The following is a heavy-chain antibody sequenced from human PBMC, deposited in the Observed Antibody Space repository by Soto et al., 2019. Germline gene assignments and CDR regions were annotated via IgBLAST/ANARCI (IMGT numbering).Heavy chain of an antibody. CDR2: INANNGNT. D-gene: IGHD2-15*01. V-gene: IGHV1-3*05. CDR1: GYTFTSYD. Sequence: QVQLVQSGAEEKKPGASVKVSCKASGYTFTSYDMHWVRQAPGQRLEWMGWINANNGNTKYSQKFQGRVTITRDTSASTAYMELSSLRSEDTAVYYCARDKISGIRDYWGQGTLVTVSS. J-gene: IGHJ4*02. CDR3: ARDKISGIRDY.